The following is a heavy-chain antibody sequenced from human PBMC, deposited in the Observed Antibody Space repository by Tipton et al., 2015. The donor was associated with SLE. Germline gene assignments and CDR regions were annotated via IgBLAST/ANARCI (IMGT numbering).Heavy chain of an antibody. CDR2: ISRSGSTI. D-gene: IGHD1-26*01. CDR1: GFTFSSYD. Sequence: SLRLSCAASGFTFSSYDMNWVRQAPGKGLEWVLYISRSGSTIYYADSVKGRFTISRDNAKNSLYLQMSGLRAEDMAVYYCAREQGGSYYTFDLWGQGTMVTVSS. V-gene: IGHV3-48*03. J-gene: IGHJ3*01. CDR3: AREQGGSYYTFDL.